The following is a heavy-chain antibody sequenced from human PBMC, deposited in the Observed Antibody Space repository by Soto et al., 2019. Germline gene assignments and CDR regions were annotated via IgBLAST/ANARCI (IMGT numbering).Heavy chain of an antibody. V-gene: IGHV3-7*01. CDR1: GFTFRNYW. CDR3: VSDAHNSDRLTLGY. CDR2: TNRDGSQA. Sequence: GGSLRLSCAASGFTFRNYWMSWVRQAAGRGLEWVANTNRDGSQAYYVDSVKGRFTISRDNAKNSIYLQMDSLRADDTAVYYCVSDAHNSDRLTLGYWGQGSLVTVSS. D-gene: IGHD3-9*01. J-gene: IGHJ4*02.